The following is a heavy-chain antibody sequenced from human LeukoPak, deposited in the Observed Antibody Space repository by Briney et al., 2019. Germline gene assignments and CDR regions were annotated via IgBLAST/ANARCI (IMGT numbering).Heavy chain of an antibody. Sequence: GESLKISCKGSGYSFTSYWIGWVRQMPGKGLEWMGIIYPGDSDTRYSPSFQGQVTISADKSISTAYLQWSSLKASDTAMYYCARRITIFGVVIKDHDAFDIWGQGTMVTVSS. D-gene: IGHD3-3*01. V-gene: IGHV5-51*01. CDR1: GYSFTSYW. J-gene: IGHJ3*02. CDR3: ARRITIFGVVIKDHDAFDI. CDR2: IYPGDSDT.